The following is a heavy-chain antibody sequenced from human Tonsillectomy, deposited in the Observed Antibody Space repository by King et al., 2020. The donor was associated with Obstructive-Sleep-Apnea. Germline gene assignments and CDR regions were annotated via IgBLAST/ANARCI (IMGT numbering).Heavy chain of an antibody. D-gene: IGHD1-14*01. CDR1: GDSLSSSSYY. CDR3: ATHTTAWRPVDS. CDR2: IYYRGST. Sequence: QLQESGPGLVKPSETLSLTCTVSGDSLSSSSYYWGWIRQPPGKGLEWIGGIYYRGSTYCNPSLKSRVTISVDTSKNQFSLKLGSVTAADTAVYYCATHTTAWRPVDSWGQGTLVTVSS. J-gene: IGHJ4*02. V-gene: IGHV4-39*01.